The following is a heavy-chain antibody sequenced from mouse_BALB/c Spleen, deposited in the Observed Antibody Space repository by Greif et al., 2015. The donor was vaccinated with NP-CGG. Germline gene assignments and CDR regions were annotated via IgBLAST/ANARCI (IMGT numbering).Heavy chain of an antibody. V-gene: IGHV1-9*01. CDR1: GYTFSSYW. Sequence: VQLQQSGAELMKPGASVKISCKATGYTFSSYWIEWVKQRPGHGLEWIGEILPGSGSTNYNEKFKGKATFTADTSSNSTYIPRSSLTSEDSAFYYCARLVGIPTGGAWFAYWGQGALVTVSA. CDR3: ARLVGIPTGGAWFAY. D-gene: IGHD3-1*01. J-gene: IGHJ3*01. CDR2: ILPGSGST.